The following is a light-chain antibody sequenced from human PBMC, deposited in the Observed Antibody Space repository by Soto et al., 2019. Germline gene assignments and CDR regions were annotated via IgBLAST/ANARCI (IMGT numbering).Light chain of an antibody. CDR2: EGT. Sequence: QSALTQPASVSGSPGQSITISCTGTSSDIGGYNYVSWFQQYPGKAPKVMIYEGTNRPSGVSNRFSGSKSGNTASLTISGLQAEDEADYYCSSYTSTNTLIFGGGTKLTVL. CDR1: SSDIGGYNY. V-gene: IGLV2-14*01. CDR3: SSYTSTNTLI. J-gene: IGLJ2*01.